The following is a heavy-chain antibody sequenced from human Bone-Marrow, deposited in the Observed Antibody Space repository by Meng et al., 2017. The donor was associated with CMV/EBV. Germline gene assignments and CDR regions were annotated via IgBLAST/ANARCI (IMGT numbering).Heavy chain of an antibody. J-gene: IGHJ4*02. CDR2: IGSSGTYM. CDR1: GISGITVSSYN. V-gene: IGHV3-21*01. CDR3: AKGGGAARFWIY. D-gene: IGHD6-6*01. Sequence: GESLKISCTASGISGITVSSYNMNWVRQAPGKGLEWVSSIGSSGTYMYYADSVKGRFTISRDNAKNTLYLQMNSLGAEDTAVYYCAKGGGAARFWIYWGQGTRVTVSS.